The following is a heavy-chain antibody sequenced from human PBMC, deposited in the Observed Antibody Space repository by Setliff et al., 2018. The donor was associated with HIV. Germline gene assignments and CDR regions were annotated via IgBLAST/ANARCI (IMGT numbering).Heavy chain of an antibody. J-gene: IGHJ6*02. CDR1: GGSISSGTYY. Sequence: PSETLSLTCTVSGGSISSGTYYWSWIRQPADKGLEWIGRIYASGSTNYNPSLRSRVAISVDTSKNHFSLNLSSVTAAVTAVYYCVREGGRITMVRGVPSGGLDVWGQGTTVTVSS. CDR2: IYASGST. V-gene: IGHV4-61*02. D-gene: IGHD3-10*01. CDR3: VREGGRITMVRGVPSGGLDV.